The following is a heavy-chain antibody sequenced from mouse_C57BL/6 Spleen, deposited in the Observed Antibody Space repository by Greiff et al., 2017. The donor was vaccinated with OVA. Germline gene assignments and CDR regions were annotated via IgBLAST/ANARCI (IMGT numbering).Heavy chain of an antibody. J-gene: IGHJ3*01. CDR3: TSIYYDYDKAY. D-gene: IGHD2-4*01. CDR2: IDPETGGT. Sequence: QVQLQQSGAELVRPGASVTLSCKGSGYTFTDYEMHWVKQTPVHGLEWIGAIDPETGGTAYNQKFKGKAILTADKSSSTAYMELRSLTSEDSAVYYCTSIYYDYDKAYWGQGTLVTVSA. V-gene: IGHV1-15*01. CDR1: GYTFTDYE.